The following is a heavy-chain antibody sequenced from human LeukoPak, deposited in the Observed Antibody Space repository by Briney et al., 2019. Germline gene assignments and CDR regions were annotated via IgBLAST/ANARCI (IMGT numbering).Heavy chain of an antibody. CDR2: ISGSGGGT. D-gene: IGHD4-11*01. Sequence: PGGSLRLSCAASGFTFSNYAMTWVRQAPGKGLEWVSAISGSGGGTYYADSVKGRFTISRDNAKNTLYLQMNSLRAEDTAMYYCARSSGRWTSSNFLENYYGMDVWGQGTTVTVSS. V-gene: IGHV3-23*01. J-gene: IGHJ6*02. CDR1: GFTFSNYA. CDR3: ARSSGRWTSSNFLENYYGMDV.